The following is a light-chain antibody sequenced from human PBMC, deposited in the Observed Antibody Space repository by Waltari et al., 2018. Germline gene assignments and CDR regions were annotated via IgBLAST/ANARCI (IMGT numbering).Light chain of an antibody. CDR2: DVN. Sequence: QSALTQPRSVSGSPGQSVTISCTGTSSDVGRFNYVSWHQQHPGKAPKLMIYDVNKRPSGGPDRFSGSKSGNTASLTSSGLQAEDEADYYCCSYAGSYTLVFGGGTKLTVL. J-gene: IGLJ3*02. CDR3: CSYAGSYTLV. V-gene: IGLV2-11*01. CDR1: SSDVGRFNY.